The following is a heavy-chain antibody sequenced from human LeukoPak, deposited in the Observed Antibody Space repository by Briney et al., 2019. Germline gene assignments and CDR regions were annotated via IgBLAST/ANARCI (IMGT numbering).Heavy chain of an antibody. D-gene: IGHD3-22*01. CDR3: ARVVPETYDSSGYYSDY. CDR2: ISYDGSNK. J-gene: IGHJ4*02. V-gene: IGHV3-30-3*01. Sequence: GGSLRLSCAASGFTFSSYAMHWVRQAPGKGLEWVAVISYDGSNKYYADSVKGRFTISRDNSKNTLYLQMNSLRAEDTAVYYCARVVPETYDSSGYYSDYWGQGTLVTVSS. CDR1: GFTFSSYA.